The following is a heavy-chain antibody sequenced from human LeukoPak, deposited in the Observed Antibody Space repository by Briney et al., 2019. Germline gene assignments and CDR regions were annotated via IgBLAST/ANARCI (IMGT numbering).Heavy chain of an antibody. CDR2: ISWNSGSI. V-gene: IGHV3-9*01. D-gene: IGHD1-20*01. J-gene: IGHJ4*02. Sequence: GRSLRLSCAASGFTFDDYAMHWVRQAPGKGLEWVSGISWNSGSIGYADSVKGRFTSSRDNAKNSLSLQMNSLRAEDTAVYYCARSQTRYNWNDVVPDYFDYWGQGTLVTVSS. CDR1: GFTFDDYA. CDR3: ARSQTRYNWNDVVPDYFDY.